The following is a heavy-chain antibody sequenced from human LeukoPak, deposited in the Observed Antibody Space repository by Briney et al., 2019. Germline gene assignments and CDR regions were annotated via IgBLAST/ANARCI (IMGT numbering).Heavy chain of an antibody. V-gene: IGHV1-69*06. Sequence: ASVKVSCKASGSTFSSYAISWVRQAPGQGLEWMGGIIPIFGTANYAQKFQGRVTITADKSTSTAYMELSSLRSEDTAVYYCARARFGGVIATYYFDYWGQGTLVTVSS. CDR1: GSTFSSYA. CDR3: ARARFGGVIATYYFDY. CDR2: IIPIFGTA. D-gene: IGHD3-16*02. J-gene: IGHJ4*02.